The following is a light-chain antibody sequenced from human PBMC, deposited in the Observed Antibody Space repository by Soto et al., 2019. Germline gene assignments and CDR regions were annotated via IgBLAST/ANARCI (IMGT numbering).Light chain of an antibody. CDR3: QQYGSSQT. Sequence: EMVMTQSPATLSVSPGERATLSCLASESVSSSYLAWYQQKPGQAPRLLIYGASSRATGIPDRFSGSGSGTDFTLTISRLEPEDFAVYYCQQYGSSQTFGQGTKVDI. J-gene: IGKJ1*01. V-gene: IGKV3-20*01. CDR1: ESVSSSY. CDR2: GAS.